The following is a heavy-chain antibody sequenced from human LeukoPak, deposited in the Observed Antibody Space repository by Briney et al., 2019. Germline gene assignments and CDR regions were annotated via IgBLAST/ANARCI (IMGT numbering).Heavy chain of an antibody. CDR3: ARLGRPGGAAGPYYFDY. Sequence: SETLSLTCTVSGGSISSGGYYWSWIRQHPGKGLEWIGYIYYSGSTDYNPSLKSRVTISVDTSKNQFSLKLSSVTAADTAVYYCARLGRPGGAAGPYYFDYWGQGTLVTVSS. CDR1: GGSISSGGYY. V-gene: IGHV4-31*03. D-gene: IGHD6-19*01. J-gene: IGHJ4*02. CDR2: IYYSGST.